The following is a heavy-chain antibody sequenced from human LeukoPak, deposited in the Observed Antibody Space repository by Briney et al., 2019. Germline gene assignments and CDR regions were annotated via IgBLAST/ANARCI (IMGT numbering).Heavy chain of an antibody. CDR2: ISGSGGST. D-gene: IGHD3-10*01. CDR3: AKARVLRVYYGSGNLDY. CDR1: GFTFSSYA. Sequence: GGSLRLSCAASGFTFSSYAMSWVRQAPGKGLEWVSAISGSGGSTYYADSVKGRFTISRDNSKNTLYLQMNSLRAEDTAVYYCAKARVLRVYYGSGNLDYWGQGTLVAVSS. J-gene: IGHJ4*02. V-gene: IGHV3-23*01.